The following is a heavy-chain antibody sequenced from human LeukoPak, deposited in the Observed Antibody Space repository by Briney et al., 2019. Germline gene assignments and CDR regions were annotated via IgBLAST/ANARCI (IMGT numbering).Heavy chain of an antibody. V-gene: IGHV3-23*01. CDR2: FTGRGGST. CDR1: GFTFSSYA. Sequence: PGGSLRLSCAASGFTFSSYAMSWVRQAPGKGLEWVSEFTGRGGSTYYADSVKGRFTISRDNSKNTLYLQMNSLGAEDTAIYYCAKDHSGINCYGLCDHAFDIWGQGTMVTVSS. D-gene: IGHD2-2*01. CDR3: AKDHSGINCYGLCDHAFDI. J-gene: IGHJ3*02.